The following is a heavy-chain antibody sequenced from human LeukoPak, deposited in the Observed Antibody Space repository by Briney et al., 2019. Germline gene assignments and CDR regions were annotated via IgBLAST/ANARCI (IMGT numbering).Heavy chain of an antibody. Sequence: PGGSLRLSCAASGFTFSSYAISWVRQAPGEWLEWVSAISGSGGSTYYADSVKGRFTISRDNSKNTLYLQMNSLRAEDTAVYYCAKTLAVPDQNFDYWGQGTLDPVPS. CDR1: GFTFSSYA. CDR2: ISGSGGST. CDR3: AKTLAVPDQNFDY. J-gene: IGHJ4*02. V-gene: IGHV3-23*01. D-gene: IGHD6-19*01.